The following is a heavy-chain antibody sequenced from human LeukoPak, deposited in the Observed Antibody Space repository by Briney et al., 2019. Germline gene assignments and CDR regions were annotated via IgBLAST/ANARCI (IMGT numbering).Heavy chain of an antibody. CDR1: GGSISISSSY. D-gene: IGHD1-26*01. J-gene: IGHJ4*02. CDR3: ASLRERSYYARGFDY. V-gene: IGHV4-39*01. Sequence: ASETLSLTCTVSGGSISISSSYWGWIRQPPGKGLEWIGSIYYSGSTYYKSSLKSRVTVSVGTSKNQFSLKLSSVTAADTAVYYCASLRERSYYARGFDYWGQGTLVTVSS. CDR2: IYYSGST.